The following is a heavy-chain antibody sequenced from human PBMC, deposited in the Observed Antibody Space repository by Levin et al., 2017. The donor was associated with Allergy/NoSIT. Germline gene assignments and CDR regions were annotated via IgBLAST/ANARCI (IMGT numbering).Heavy chain of an antibody. V-gene: IGHV3-66*01. CDR1: GFTVSSNY. CDR3: AREEGPLDY. Sequence: PGGSLRLSCAASGFTVSSNYMAWVRQAPGKGLEWVSLLHSGGTTDYADSVKGRFTISRDNSKNTLYLQMNSLRVEDTAVYFCAREEGPLDYWGQGTLVTVSS. CDR2: LHSGGTT. J-gene: IGHJ4*02.